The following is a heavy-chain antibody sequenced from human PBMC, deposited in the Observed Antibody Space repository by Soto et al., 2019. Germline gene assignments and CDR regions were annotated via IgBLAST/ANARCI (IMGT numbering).Heavy chain of an antibody. CDR3: ARDKDRQQLGGNSYYGIDV. J-gene: IGHJ6*02. Sequence: QVQLVQSGAEVKKPGSSVTVSCKASGGTFGNSAISWVRQAPGQGLEWMGGIIPILPTPDYAQKFQGRVTITADESTSTAYMELTSLGSDDTAVYYCARDKDRQQLGGNSYYGIDVWGQGTTVTVSS. CDR1: GGTFGNSA. V-gene: IGHV1-69*11. CDR2: IIPILPTP. D-gene: IGHD3-3*02.